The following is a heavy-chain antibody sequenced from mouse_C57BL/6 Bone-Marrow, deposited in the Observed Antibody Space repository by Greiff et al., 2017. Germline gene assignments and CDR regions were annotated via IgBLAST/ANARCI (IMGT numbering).Heavy chain of an antibody. CDR1: GYSFTGYY. CDR2: INPSTGGT. V-gene: IGHV1-42*01. D-gene: IGHD2-1*01. J-gene: IGHJ3*01. CDR3: AGGGNYGVAY. Sequence: VQLQQSGPELVKPGASVKISCKASGYSFTGYYMNWVKQSPEKSLEWIGEINPSTGGTTYNQKFKAKATLTVDKSSSTAYMQLKSLTSEDSAVYYCAGGGNYGVAYWGQGTLVTVSA.